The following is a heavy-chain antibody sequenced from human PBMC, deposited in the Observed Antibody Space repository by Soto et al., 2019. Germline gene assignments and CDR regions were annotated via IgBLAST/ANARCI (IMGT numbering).Heavy chain of an antibody. CDR2: ISSSSSYI. Sequence: EVQLVESGGGLVKPGGSLRLSCAVSGFTFTSHSMNWVRQAPGKGLEWVSSISSSSSYIYYADSVKGRFTISRDNAKNSRYLQMNSLRAEDTAVYYCARSVTGSYSSWFDPWGQGTLVTVSS. V-gene: IGHV3-21*01. CDR1: GFTFTSHS. D-gene: IGHD1-26*01. CDR3: ARSVTGSYSSWFDP. J-gene: IGHJ5*02.